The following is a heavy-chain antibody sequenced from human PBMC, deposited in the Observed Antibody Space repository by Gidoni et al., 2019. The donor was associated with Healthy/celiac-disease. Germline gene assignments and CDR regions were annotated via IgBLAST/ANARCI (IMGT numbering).Heavy chain of an antibody. CDR2: INHSGST. CDR1: GGSFSGYY. J-gene: IGHJ4*02. D-gene: IGHD3-16*01. Sequence: QVQLQQWGAGLLKPSETLSLTCAVYGGSFSGYYWSWIRQPPGKGLEWIGEINHSGSTNYNPSLKSRVTISVDTSKNQFSLKLSSVTAADTAVYYCAAEKYDYVWGSRDYWGQGTLVTVSS. CDR3: AAEKYDYVWGSRDY. V-gene: IGHV4-34*01.